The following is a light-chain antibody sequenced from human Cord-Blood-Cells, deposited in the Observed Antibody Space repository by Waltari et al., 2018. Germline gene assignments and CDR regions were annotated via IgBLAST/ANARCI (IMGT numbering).Light chain of an antibody. CDR3: QQYGSSPYT. CDR2: GAS. V-gene: IGKV3-20*01. CDR1: QSVSSSY. Sequence: EIMLKQSPGTLSLSPVERATLSCRASQSVSSSYLAWYQQKPGQAPRLLIYGASSRATGIPGRFSGSGSGTDFTLTISRLEPEDFAVYYCQQYGSSPYTFGQGTKLEIK. J-gene: IGKJ2*01.